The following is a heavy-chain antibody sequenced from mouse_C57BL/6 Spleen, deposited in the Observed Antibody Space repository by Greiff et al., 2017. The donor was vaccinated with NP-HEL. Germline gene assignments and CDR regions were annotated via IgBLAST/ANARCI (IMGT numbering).Heavy chain of an antibody. V-gene: IGHV1-39*01. D-gene: IGHD1-1*01. J-gene: IGHJ3*01. CDR3: ATSTVVAPFAY. CDR1: GYSFTDYN. CDR2: INPNYGTT. Sequence: VHVKQSGPELVKPGASVKISCKASGYSFTDYNMNWVKQSNGKSLEWIGVINPNYGTTSYNQKFKGKATLTVDQAPSTAYMQLNSLTSEDSAVYYCATSTVVAPFAYWGQGTLVTVSA.